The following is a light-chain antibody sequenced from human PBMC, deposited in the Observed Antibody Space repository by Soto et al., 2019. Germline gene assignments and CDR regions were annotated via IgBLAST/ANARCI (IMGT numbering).Light chain of an antibody. J-gene: IGKJ5*01. CDR1: QDVSDY. CDR3: QYLNGATTNT. V-gene: IGKV1-9*01. Sequence: DIQRTQSPSFLSASVGDRVSITCRASQDVSDYLACYQHAPGKPPNLLIYAAYTLQSGVPARFSGRASGNEFSLTIPSLQPEDFATDECQYLNGATTNTFGQGTRLDVK. CDR2: AAY.